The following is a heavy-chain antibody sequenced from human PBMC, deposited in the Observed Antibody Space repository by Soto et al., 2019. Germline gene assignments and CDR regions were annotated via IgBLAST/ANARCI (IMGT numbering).Heavy chain of an antibody. Sequence: GASVKVSCKASGYTFTSYDINWVRQATGHGLEWMGWMNPNSGNTGYAQKFQGRVTMTRNTSISTAYMELSSLRSEDTAVYYCARGDPRVHYDILTGYYLGYYYYYGMAVWGQGTTVTVSS. CDR1: GYTFTSYD. CDR2: MNPNSGNT. V-gene: IGHV1-8*01. CDR3: ARGDPRVHYDILTGYYLGYYYYYGMAV. J-gene: IGHJ6*02. D-gene: IGHD3-9*01.